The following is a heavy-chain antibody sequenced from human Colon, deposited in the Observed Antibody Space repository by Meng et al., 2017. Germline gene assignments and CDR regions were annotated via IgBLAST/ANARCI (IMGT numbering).Heavy chain of an antibody. J-gene: IGHJ4*02. D-gene: IGHD3-10*01. CDR3: ARGADGSGSYYKIAY. Sequence: GGSLRLSCAASGFAFSSYSMNWVRQAAGKGLEWVSSISTSSRYIFYADSVKGRFTISRDNAKNSLYLQMNSLRAEDTAVYYCARGADGSGSYYKIAYWGQGTLVTGSS. CDR1: GFAFSSYS. CDR2: ISTSSRYI. V-gene: IGHV3-21*01.